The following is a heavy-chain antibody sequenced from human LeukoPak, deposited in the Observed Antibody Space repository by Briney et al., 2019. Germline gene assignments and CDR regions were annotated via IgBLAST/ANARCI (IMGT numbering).Heavy chain of an antibody. Sequence: PGGSLRLSCVASGFTFSSYVMTWVRQAPGKGLELVSAISGGGGSTYYADSVKGRFTISRDTSKNTLSLQMNSLRAEDTAVYYCAKGGGGSYSGYHFDYWGQGTLVTVSS. V-gene: IGHV3-23*01. CDR2: ISGGGGST. D-gene: IGHD1-26*01. J-gene: IGHJ4*02. CDR1: GFTFSSYV. CDR3: AKGGGGSYSGYHFDY.